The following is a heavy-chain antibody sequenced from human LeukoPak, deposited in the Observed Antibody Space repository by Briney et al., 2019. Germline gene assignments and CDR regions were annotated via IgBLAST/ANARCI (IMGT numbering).Heavy chain of an antibody. CDR2: IIPILGIA. V-gene: IGHV1-69*04. Sequence: ASVKVSCKASGGTFSSYAISWVRQAPGQGLEWMGRIIPILGIANYAQKFQGRVTITADKSTSTAYMELSSLRSEDTAVYYCATDLGYCTNGVCYTNYWGQGTLVTASS. CDR3: ATDLGYCTNGVCYTNY. CDR1: GGTFSSYA. J-gene: IGHJ4*02. D-gene: IGHD2-8*01.